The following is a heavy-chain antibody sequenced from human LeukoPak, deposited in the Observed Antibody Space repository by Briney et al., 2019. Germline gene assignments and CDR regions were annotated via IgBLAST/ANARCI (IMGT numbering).Heavy chain of an antibody. CDR3: ARAGITMVRGVNPYYYYMDV. V-gene: IGHV1-69*04. J-gene: IGHJ6*03. Sequence: GSSVKVSCKASGGTFSSYAISWVRQAPGQGLEWMGRIIPILGIANYAQKFQGRVTITADESTSTAYMELSSLRSEDTAVYYCARAGITMVRGVNPYYYYMDVWGKGTTVTVSS. CDR2: IIPILGIA. CDR1: GGTFSSYA. D-gene: IGHD3-10*01.